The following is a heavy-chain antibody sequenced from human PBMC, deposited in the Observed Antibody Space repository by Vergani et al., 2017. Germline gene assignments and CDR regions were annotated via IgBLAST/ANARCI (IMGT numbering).Heavy chain of an antibody. CDR3: ARDGSSYWNNWFDP. J-gene: IGHJ5*02. Sequence: QLQLQESGPGLVKPSETLSLTCTVSGGSISSSSYYWGWIRQPPGKGLAWIGSISYSGSTYYNPSLKSRVTIAVDTSKNQFSLKLSSVTAADTAVYYCARDGSSYWNNWFDPWGQGTLVTVSS. V-gene: IGHV4-39*07. CDR2: ISYSGST. CDR1: GGSISSSSYY. D-gene: IGHD6-6*01.